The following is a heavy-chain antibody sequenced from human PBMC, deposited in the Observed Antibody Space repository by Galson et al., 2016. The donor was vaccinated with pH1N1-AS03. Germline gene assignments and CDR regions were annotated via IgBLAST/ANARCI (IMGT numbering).Heavy chain of an antibody. D-gene: IGHD6-19*01. CDR2: IKQDGSDK. Sequence: CAASGFPFSGYWMTWVRQAAGKGLEWVASIKQDGSDKHYVDSVKGRFTISKDNAKNSLYLQMNSLRPEDTAVYYCAKAVAGSLNLYYYYGADVWGQGTTVTVSS. V-gene: IGHV3-7*03. CDR1: GFPFSGYW. J-gene: IGHJ6*02. CDR3: AKAVAGSLNLYYYYGADV.